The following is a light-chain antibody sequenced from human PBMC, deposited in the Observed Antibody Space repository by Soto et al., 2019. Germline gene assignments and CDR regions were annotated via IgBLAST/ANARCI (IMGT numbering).Light chain of an antibody. CDR1: SIDVGGYNY. J-gene: IGLJ1*01. CDR2: DVA. CDR3: SSYTSSSTLYV. Sequence: QSALTQPASVSGSPGQSIAISCTGASIDVGGYNYVSWYQQHPGKAPKLMIYDVASRPSGVSDRFSGSKSGNTASLTISGLQAEDEADYYCSSYTSSSTLYVFGTGTEVTVL. V-gene: IGLV2-14*03.